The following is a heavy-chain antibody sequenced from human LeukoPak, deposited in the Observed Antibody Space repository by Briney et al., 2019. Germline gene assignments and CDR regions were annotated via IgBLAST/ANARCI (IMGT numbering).Heavy chain of an antibody. CDR3: ARGGYGSGSYYYYYMDV. V-gene: IGHV3-21*01. J-gene: IGHJ6*03. Sequence: GGSLRLSCAASGFTLSSHSMNWVRQAPGKGLEWVSSISSSGSYIYYADSMKGRFTISRDNAKNSLYLQMNSLRAEDTAVYYCARGGYGSGSYYYYYMDVWGKGTTVTVSS. CDR2: ISSSGSYI. D-gene: IGHD3-10*01. CDR1: GFTLSSHS.